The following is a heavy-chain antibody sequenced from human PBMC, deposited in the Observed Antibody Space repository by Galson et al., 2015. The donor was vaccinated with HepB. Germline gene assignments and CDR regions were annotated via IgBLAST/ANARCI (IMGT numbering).Heavy chain of an antibody. J-gene: IGHJ4*02. CDR3: ARAVVPAPAPFDF. CDR1: GGSVSSGSYY. CDR2: IYYSGNT. V-gene: IGHV4-61*01. Sequence: ETLSLTCTVSGGSVSSGSYYWNWIRQPPGKGLEWIGYIYYSGNTNYNPSLKSRVTMSVDTSKNQFSLKLSSVTAADTAVYYCARAVVPAPAPFDFWGQGTLVTASS. D-gene: IGHD2-2*01.